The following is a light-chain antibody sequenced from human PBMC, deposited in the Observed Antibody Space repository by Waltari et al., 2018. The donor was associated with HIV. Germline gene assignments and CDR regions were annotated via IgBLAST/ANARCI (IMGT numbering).Light chain of an antibody. CDR2: GDN. CDR3: AAWDDSLSGLV. Sequence: QSVLTQPPSASGTPGQRVTISCSGSSSNIGSNYVYWYQQLPGTAPKLLIYGDNLRPAGVPDRLSGSKSGTAASLAISGLRSEDEADYYCAAWDDSLSGLVFGGGTKRTVL. CDR1: SSNIGSNY. J-gene: IGLJ3*02. V-gene: IGLV1-47*01.